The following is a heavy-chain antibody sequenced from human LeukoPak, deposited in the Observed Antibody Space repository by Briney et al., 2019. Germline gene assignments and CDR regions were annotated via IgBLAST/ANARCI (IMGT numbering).Heavy chain of an antibody. CDR2: IDWDDDK. D-gene: IGHD3-22*01. CDR1: GFSLSTSGMC. Sequence: SGPALVKPTQTLTLTCTFSGFSLSTSGMCVSWIRQPPGKALEWLARIDWDDDKYYSTSLKTRLTISKDTSKNQVVLTMTKMDPVDTATYYCARILASYDSSGYQYYFDYWGQGTLVTVSS. V-gene: IGHV2-70*11. CDR3: ARILASYDSSGYQYYFDY. J-gene: IGHJ4*02.